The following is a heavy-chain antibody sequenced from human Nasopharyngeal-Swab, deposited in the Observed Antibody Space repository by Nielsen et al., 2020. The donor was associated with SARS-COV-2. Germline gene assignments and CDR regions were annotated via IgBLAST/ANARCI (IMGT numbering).Heavy chain of an antibody. CDR1: GGSISSYY. Sequence: SETLSLTCTVSGGSISSYYWSWIRQPPGKGLEWIGYIYYSGSTNYNPSLKSRVTISVDTSKNQLSLKLTSVTAADTAVYYCARFINSGSYPDYWGQGTLVTVSS. CDR2: IYYSGST. CDR3: ARFINSGSYPDY. J-gene: IGHJ4*02. V-gene: IGHV4-59*01. D-gene: IGHD1-26*01.